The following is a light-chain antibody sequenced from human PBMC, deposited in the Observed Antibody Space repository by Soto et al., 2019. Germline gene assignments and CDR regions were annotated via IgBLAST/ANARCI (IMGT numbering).Light chain of an antibody. CDR2: WAS. CDR1: QSVLYTFNNRNC. J-gene: IGKJ2*01. CDR3: QQYHTPPYT. Sequence: DIVMTQSPDSLAVSLGERATIDCKSSQSVLYTFNNRNCLAWFQQKPGQPPQLLIYWASTRESGVPDRFTGSGSGTDFTLTIDSLQAEDVAVYYCQQYHTPPYTFGQGTKLEIK. V-gene: IGKV4-1*01.